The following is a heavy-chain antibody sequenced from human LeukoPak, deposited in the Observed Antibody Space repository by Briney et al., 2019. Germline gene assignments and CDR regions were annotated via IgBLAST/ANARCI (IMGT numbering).Heavy chain of an antibody. D-gene: IGHD3-22*01. Sequence: GGSLRLSCAASGYTFSSYWMHWVPHAPGKGRVWVSRINIDGSSTSYADSVKGRLTISRDNAKNTLYLQMNSLRAEDTAVYYCASGVVVADYWGQGTLVTVSS. J-gene: IGHJ4*02. CDR1: GYTFSSYW. CDR3: ASGVVVADY. CDR2: INIDGSST. V-gene: IGHV3-74*01.